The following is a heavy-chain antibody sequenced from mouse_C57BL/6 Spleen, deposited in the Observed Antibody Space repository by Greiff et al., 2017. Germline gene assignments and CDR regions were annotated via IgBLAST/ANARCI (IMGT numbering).Heavy chain of an antibody. CDR3: ATTAQASWVAY. V-gene: IGHV1-4*01. CDR2: INPSSGYT. CDR1: GYTFTSYT. D-gene: IGHD3-2*02. Sequence: QVQLQQSGAELARPGASVKMSCKASGYTFTSYTMHWVKQRPGQGLEWIGYINPSSGYTKYNQKFKDKATLTADKSSSTAYMQLSSLTSEDSAVYYCATTAQASWVAYRGEGTLVTVSA. J-gene: IGHJ3*01.